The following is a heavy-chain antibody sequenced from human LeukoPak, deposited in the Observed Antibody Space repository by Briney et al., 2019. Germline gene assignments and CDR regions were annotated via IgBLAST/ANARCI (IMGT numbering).Heavy chain of an antibody. J-gene: IGHJ4*02. V-gene: IGHV3-74*01. D-gene: IGHD2-15*01. CDR3: VRDFGGEEDF. CDR1: GFSFSSYW. CDR2: LNTDGSST. Sequence: GGSLRLSCAASGFSFSSYWMHWVRQAPGKGLVWVSRLNTDGSSTNYAGSVRGRFTISRDIAKNTLFLQMNSLRAEDTAVYHCVRDFGGEEDFWGQGTLVTVSS.